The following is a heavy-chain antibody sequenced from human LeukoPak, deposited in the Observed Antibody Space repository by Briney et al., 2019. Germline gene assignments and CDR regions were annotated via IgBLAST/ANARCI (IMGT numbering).Heavy chain of an antibody. CDR1: GYKFTSYG. V-gene: IGHV1-18*01. CDR2: ISGYNGNT. CDR3: ARDTGADYYDSSGYHMGAFDI. Sequence: ASVKVSCKASGYKFTSYGVSWVRQAPGQGLEWMGWISGYNGNTNFAQKFQGRVTITTDESTSTAYMELSSLRSEDTAVYYCARDTGADYYDSSGYHMGAFDIWGQGTIVTVSS. D-gene: IGHD3-22*01. J-gene: IGHJ3*02.